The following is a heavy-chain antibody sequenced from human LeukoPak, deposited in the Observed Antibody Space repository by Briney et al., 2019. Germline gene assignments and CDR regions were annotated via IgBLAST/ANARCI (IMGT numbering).Heavy chain of an antibody. D-gene: IGHD6-19*01. CDR2: IIPIFGTA. V-gene: IGHV1-69*05. Sequence: SVKVSCKASGGTFSSYAISWVRQAPGQGLEWMGGIIPIFGTASYAQKFQGRVTITTDGSTSTAYMELSSLRSEDTAVYCCARGAVAGLTFDYWGQGTLVTVSS. CDR1: GGTFSSYA. CDR3: ARGAVAGLTFDY. J-gene: IGHJ4*02.